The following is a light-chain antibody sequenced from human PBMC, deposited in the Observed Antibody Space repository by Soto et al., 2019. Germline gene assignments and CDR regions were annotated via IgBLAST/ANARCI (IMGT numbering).Light chain of an antibody. CDR2: GNN. Sequence: QSALTQPPSVSGAPGQRVTISCTGGSSNIGAGYPVQWYQQIPGTAPKLLIYGNNNRPSGVPDRFSGSKSDTSASLAITGLQAEDETDYYCQSFDSSLSGWVFGGGTKLTVL. CDR1: SSNIGAGYP. CDR3: QSFDSSLSGWV. V-gene: IGLV1-40*01. J-gene: IGLJ3*02.